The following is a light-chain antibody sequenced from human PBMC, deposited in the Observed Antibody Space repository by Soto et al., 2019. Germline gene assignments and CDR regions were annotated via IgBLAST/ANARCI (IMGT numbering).Light chain of an antibody. J-gene: IGKJ1*01. CDR3: QQSYTAPWT. CDR1: QNINNY. CDR2: AAS. V-gene: IGKV1-39*01. Sequence: DIQMTQSASSLSATVGDRVTITCRASQNINNYLKWYQQRPGEAHKLLIYAASTLQAGVPSRFSGSGSGTLFTRTISGLQPEDFATYVCQQSYTAPWTFGQGTKVEVK.